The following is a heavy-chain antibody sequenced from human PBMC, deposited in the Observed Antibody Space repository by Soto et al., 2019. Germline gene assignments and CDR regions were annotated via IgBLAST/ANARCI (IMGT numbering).Heavy chain of an antibody. CDR2: ISYDGSNK. Sequence: KGLEWVAVISYDGSNKYYAESVKGRFTISRDNSKNTLYLQMNSLRAEDTAVYYFSIWTDYGIMFPLNALAIRGQGSMVP. J-gene: IGHJ3*02. D-gene: IGHD4-17*01. CDR3: SIWTDYGIMFPLNALAI. V-gene: IGHV3-30-3*01.